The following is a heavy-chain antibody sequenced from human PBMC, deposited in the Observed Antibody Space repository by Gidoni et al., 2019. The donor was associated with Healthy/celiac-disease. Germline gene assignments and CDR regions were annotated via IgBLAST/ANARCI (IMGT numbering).Heavy chain of an antibody. CDR3: ARLIAVADYYFDY. Sequence: EVQLVESGGGLVQPGGSLRLSCAASGFTFSSYWMSWVRQAPGKGLEWVANIKQDGSEKYYVDSVKGRFTISRDNAKNSLYLQMNSLRAEDTAVYYCARLIAVADYYFDYWGQGTLVTVSS. D-gene: IGHD6-19*01. V-gene: IGHV3-7*01. CDR2: IKQDGSEK. CDR1: GFTFSSYW. J-gene: IGHJ4*02.